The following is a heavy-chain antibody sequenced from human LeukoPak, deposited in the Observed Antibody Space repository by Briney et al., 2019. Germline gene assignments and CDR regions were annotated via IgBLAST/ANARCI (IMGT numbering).Heavy chain of an antibody. CDR3: ARGHYDVLAASYKWTPDY. CDR1: GFTFNTFN. D-gene: IGHD3-9*01. V-gene: IGHV3-21*01. Sequence: GGSLRLSCAASGFTFNTFNMNWVRQAPGKGLEWVSSITSGGDYIYYADSVKGRFTTSRDNAKNSLSLQLNSLRVEGTAVYYCARGHYDVLAASYKWTPDYWGQGTLVTVSS. J-gene: IGHJ4*02. CDR2: ITSGGDYI.